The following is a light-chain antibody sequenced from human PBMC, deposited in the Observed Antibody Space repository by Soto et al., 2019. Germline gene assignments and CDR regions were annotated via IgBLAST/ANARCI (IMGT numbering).Light chain of an antibody. CDR2: SNN. V-gene: IGLV1-47*02. Sequence: QSVLTQPPSASGTPGQRVTISCSGSSSNIGSNYVYWYQQLPGTAPKLLFYSNNQRPSGVPDRFSGSKSGTSASLAISGLRSEDEAEYYCAAWDDSLRGWVFGGGTKLTVL. CDR3: AAWDDSLRGWV. CDR1: SSNIGSNY. J-gene: IGLJ3*02.